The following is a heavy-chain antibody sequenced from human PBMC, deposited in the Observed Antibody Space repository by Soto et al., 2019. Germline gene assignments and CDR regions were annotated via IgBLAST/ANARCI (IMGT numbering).Heavy chain of an antibody. CDR3: ARDADSGYDLDAFDI. Sequence: SETLSLTCTVSGGSISSYYWSWIRQPPRKGLEWIGYIYYSGSTNYNPSLKSRVTKSVDTSKNQFSLKLSSVTAADMALYYCARDADSGYDLDAFDIWGQGTMVTVSS. CDR2: IYYSGST. V-gene: IGHV4-59*01. D-gene: IGHD5-12*01. J-gene: IGHJ3*02. CDR1: GGSISSYY.